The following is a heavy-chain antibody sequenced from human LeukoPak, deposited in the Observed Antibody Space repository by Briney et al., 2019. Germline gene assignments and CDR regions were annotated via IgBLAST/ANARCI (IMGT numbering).Heavy chain of an antibody. CDR3: ATDLYSSAYYVFGH. D-gene: IGHD3-22*01. J-gene: IGHJ5*02. Sequence: GGSLRLSCAASGFTFSSYGMHWVRQAPGKGLEWVAFIRYDGSNNYFADSVKGRFTISRDNSKNTLYLQMDSLRAEDTALYYCATDLYSSAYYVFGHWGQGTLVTVSS. CDR1: GFTFSSYG. V-gene: IGHV3-30*02. CDR2: IRYDGSNN.